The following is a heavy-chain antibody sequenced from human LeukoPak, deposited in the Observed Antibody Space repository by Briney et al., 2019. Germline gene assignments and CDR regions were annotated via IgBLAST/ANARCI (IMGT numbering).Heavy chain of an antibody. D-gene: IGHD5-12*01. V-gene: IGHV3-7*01. Sequence: GGPLRLSCAASGFTFSNYWMSWVRQAPGKGLEWVASIKQDGSEKYYVDSVKGRFTISRDNAKNSLYLQMNSLRAEDTAVYYCASSSYLPDYWGQGTLVTVSS. CDR1: GFTFSNYW. J-gene: IGHJ4*02. CDR2: IKQDGSEK. CDR3: ASSSYLPDY.